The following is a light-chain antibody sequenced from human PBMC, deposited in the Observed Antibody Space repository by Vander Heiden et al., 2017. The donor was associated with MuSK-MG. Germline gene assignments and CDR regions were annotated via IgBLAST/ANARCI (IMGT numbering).Light chain of an antibody. CDR2: GAS. CDR1: QSVSSD. Sequence: EIVMTQSPATLSASPGERATLSCRASQSVSSDLAWYQQRPGQAPRLLFYGASTRATGIPARFSGSGSGTEFTLTISGLQSEDFAVYYCQHFSNWPLLTFGGGTKVEIK. V-gene: IGKV3-15*01. J-gene: IGKJ4*01. CDR3: QHFSNWPLLT.